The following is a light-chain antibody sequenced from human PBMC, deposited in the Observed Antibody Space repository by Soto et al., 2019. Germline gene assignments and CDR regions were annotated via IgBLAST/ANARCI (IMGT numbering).Light chain of an antibody. CDR2: ATS. J-gene: IGKJ1*01. Sequence: AIQMTQSPSSLSASLGDRVTITCRASQGIRGDLGWYQQEPGKAPKLLISATSTLQSGVPSRFSGRGSGTNFTLTISSLQPEDFATYYCIQDFISPLTVGQGTKVDIK. CDR3: IQDFISPLT. V-gene: IGKV1-6*01. CDR1: QGIRGD.